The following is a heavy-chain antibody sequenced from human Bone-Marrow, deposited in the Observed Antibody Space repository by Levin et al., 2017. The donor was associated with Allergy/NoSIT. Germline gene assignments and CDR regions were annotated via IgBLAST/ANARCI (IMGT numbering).Heavy chain of an antibody. J-gene: IGHJ5*02. D-gene: IGHD5-12*01. Sequence: PGGSLRLSCAASGFTFDDYAMHWVRQAPGKGLEWVSGISWNSGSIGYVDSVKGRFTISRDNAKNSLYLQMNSLRAEDTALYYCAKDRGYSGYGWGSWFDPWGQGTLVTVSS. CDR3: AKDRGYSGYGWGSWFDP. V-gene: IGHV3-9*01. CDR2: ISWNSGSI. CDR1: GFTFDDYA.